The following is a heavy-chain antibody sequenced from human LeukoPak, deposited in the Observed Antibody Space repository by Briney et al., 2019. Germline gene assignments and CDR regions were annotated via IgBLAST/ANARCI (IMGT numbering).Heavy chain of an antibody. J-gene: IGHJ4*02. CDR1: GLTFSTSW. Sequence: GGSLRLSCAASGLTFSTSWMSWVRQAPGKGLEWVANIKEDGSEKWYMDSVKGRFTISRDNAKNSLYLQMNSLRAEDTAVFYCAKGDYLDYWGQGTLVTVSS. V-gene: IGHV3-7*01. D-gene: IGHD3-16*01. CDR2: IKEDGSEK. CDR3: AKGDYLDY.